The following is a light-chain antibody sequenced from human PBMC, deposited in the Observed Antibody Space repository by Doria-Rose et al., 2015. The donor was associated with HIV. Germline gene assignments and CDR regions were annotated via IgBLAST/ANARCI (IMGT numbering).Light chain of an antibody. Sequence: DIRVTQSPESLGMSLGERATLNRKSNQSLLYTSKNYLAWYQQKPGQPPKLLIYWASTRQSGVSARFSGSGSGTDFTPTISSLEAEDVAVYYCQQYYDTPSFGPGTTVDIK. V-gene: IGKV4-1*01. CDR1: QSLLYTSKNY. CDR2: WAS. CDR3: QQYYDTPS. J-gene: IGKJ3*01.